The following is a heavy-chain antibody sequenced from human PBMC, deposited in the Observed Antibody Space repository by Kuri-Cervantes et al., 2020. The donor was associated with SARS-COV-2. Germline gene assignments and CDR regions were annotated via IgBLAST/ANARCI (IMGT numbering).Heavy chain of an antibody. CDR3: ARDRKTVGSYFDL. J-gene: IGHJ2*01. Sequence: SETLSLTCTVSGGSISSASYHWNWIRQPAGKRLEWIGRVYVSGTTSYNPSLKSRLTISTDTSRNQFSLRLNSVTAADTAVYYCARDRKTVGSYFDLWGRGTLVTVSS. CDR2: VYVSGTT. D-gene: IGHD4-11*01. V-gene: IGHV4-61*02. CDR1: GGSISSASYH.